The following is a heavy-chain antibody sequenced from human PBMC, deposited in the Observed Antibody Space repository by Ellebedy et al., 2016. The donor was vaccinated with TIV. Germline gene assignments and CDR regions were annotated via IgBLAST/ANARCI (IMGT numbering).Heavy chain of an antibody. D-gene: IGHD3-3*01. CDR3: ARRKITVFGETDAFDI. J-gene: IGHJ3*02. V-gene: IGHV4-59*01. CDR1: GGEITYYY. Sequence: MPGGSLRLSCNVSGGEITYYYWTWIRQPPGKGLEWLGQIFYSGSTNYNPSLKSRVTISGDTSKNQFSLRLSSVTAADTAVYYCARRKITVFGETDAFDIWGQGTVVTVSS. CDR2: IFYSGST.